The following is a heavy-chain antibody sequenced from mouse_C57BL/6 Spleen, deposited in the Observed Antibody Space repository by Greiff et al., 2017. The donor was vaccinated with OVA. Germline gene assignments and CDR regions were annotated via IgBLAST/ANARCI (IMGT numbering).Heavy chain of an antibody. J-gene: IGHJ3*01. Sequence: QVQLQQSGPGLVQPSQSLSITCTVSGFSLTSYGVHWVRQSPGKGLEWLGVIWSGGSTDYNAAFISRLSISKDNSKSQVFFKMNSLQADDTAIYYCATIYYGYDVGGFAYWGQGTLVTVSA. V-gene: IGHV2-2*01. CDR3: ATIYYGYDVGGFAY. D-gene: IGHD2-2*01. CDR1: GFSLTSYG. CDR2: IWSGGST.